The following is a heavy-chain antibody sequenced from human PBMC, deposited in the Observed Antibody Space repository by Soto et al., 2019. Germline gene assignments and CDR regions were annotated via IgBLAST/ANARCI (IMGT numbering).Heavy chain of an antibody. D-gene: IGHD3-10*01. V-gene: IGHV1-18*01. Sequence: QVQLLQSGAEVTEPGASVKLSCKASGFTFSTHGLTWVRQAPGQGLEWMGWHVAISWSTIYAQNFQGRVTVTTDRSTNTGYLELRSLTSDDTALYYCARVAGYGSGSRPFDTWGQGSLVIVSS. CDR3: ARVAGYGSGSRPFDT. CDR1: GFTFSTHG. J-gene: IGHJ4*02. CDR2: HVAISWST.